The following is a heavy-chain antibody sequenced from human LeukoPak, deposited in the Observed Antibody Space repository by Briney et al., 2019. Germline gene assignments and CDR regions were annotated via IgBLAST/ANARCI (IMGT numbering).Heavy chain of an antibody. CDR3: ARVAIVVVPAALSYYYYYYMDV. V-gene: IGHV3-7*04. D-gene: IGHD2-2*01. CDR2: IKQDGSEK. CDR1: GFTFSSYW. J-gene: IGHJ6*03. Sequence: GGSLRLSCAASGFTFSSYWMSWVRQAPGKGLEWVANIKQDGSEKYYVDSVKGRFTISRDNAKNSLYLQMNSLRAEDTAVYYCARVAIVVVPAALSYYYYYYMDVWGKGTTVTVSS.